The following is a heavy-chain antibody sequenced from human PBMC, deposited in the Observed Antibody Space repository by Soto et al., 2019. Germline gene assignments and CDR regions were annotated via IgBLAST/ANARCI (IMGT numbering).Heavy chain of an antibody. CDR1: GYTFTSYA. CDR3: ARASLVTIFFVYYGMDV. Sequence: GASVKVSCKASGYTFTSYAMHWVRQAPGQRLEWMGWINAGNGNTKYSQKFQGRVTITRDTSASTAYMELSSLRSEDTAVYYCARASLVTIFFVYYGMDVWGQGTTVTVSS. V-gene: IGHV1-3*01. J-gene: IGHJ6*02. D-gene: IGHD3-3*01. CDR2: INAGNGNT.